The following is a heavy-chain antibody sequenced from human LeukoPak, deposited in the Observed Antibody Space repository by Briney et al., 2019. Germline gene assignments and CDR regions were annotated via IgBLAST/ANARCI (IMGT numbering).Heavy chain of an antibody. CDR3: ARDSSGSYFLRVDAFDI. CDR1: GGSISSYY. J-gene: IGHJ3*02. D-gene: IGHD1-26*01. CDR2: IYYSGST. V-gene: IGHV4-59*01. Sequence: KPSETLSLTCTVSGGSISSYYWSWIRQPPGKGLEWIGYIYYSGSTNYNPSLKSRVTISVDTSKNQFSLKLSSVTAADTAVYYCARDSSGSYFLRVDAFDIWGQGTMVTVSS.